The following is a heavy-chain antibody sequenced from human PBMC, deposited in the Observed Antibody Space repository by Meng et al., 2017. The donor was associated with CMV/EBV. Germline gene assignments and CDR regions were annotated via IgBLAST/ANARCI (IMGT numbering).Heavy chain of an antibody. CDR3: ASGNYDFWSGYYTGIDY. CDR2: IYYSGST. J-gene: IGHJ4*02. V-gene: IGHV4-39*07. D-gene: IGHD3-3*01. CDR1: SSRSSSY. Sequence: SSRSSSYWGWIRQPPGKGLEWIGSIYYSGSTYYNPSLKSRVTISVDTSKNQFSLKLSSVTAADTAVYYCASGNYDFWSGYYTGIDYWGQGTLVTVSS.